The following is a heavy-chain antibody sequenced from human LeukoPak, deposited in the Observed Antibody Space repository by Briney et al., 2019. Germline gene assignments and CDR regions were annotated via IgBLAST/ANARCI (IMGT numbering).Heavy chain of an antibody. D-gene: IGHD6-13*01. J-gene: IGHJ4*02. CDR3: ARDAAAAHPEYYFDY. CDR1: GYTFTSYY. V-gene: IGHV1-46*01. CDR2: INPTGGST. Sequence: GASVKVSCKASGYTFTSYYMHWVRQAPGQGLEWMGLINPTGGSTGYAQKFQGRVTTTRDMSTSTDYMELSSLRSEDTAVYYCARDAAAAHPEYYFDYWGQGTLVTVSS.